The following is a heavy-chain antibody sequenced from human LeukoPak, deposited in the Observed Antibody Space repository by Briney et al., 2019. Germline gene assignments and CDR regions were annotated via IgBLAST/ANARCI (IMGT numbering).Heavy chain of an antibody. CDR1: GYTFTGYY. Sequence: GASVKVSCKASGYTFTGYYMHWVRQAPGQGLEWMGWINPNSGSTNYAQKFQGRVTMTRDTSISTAYMELSRLRSDDTAVYYCARAYSSGWYYFDYWGQGTLVTVSS. V-gene: IGHV1-2*02. CDR3: ARAYSSGWYYFDY. D-gene: IGHD6-19*01. J-gene: IGHJ4*02. CDR2: INPNSGST.